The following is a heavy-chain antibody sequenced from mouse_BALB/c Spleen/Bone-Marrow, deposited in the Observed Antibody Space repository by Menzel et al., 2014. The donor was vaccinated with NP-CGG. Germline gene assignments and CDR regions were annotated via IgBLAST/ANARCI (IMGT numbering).Heavy chain of an antibody. CDR1: GYTFASXX. CDR2: IXXXSVNS. J-gene: IGHJ4*01. D-gene: IGHD2-12*01. V-gene: IGHV1S56*01. CDR3: AVLLRGDYAMDY. Sequence: SGPELVKPGASVRISCKASGYTFASXXXHWXXQRPXXGXXWXXXIXXXSVNSKYNEKFKGKATLTADKSSSTAXMQLSXXTSEDSAVYFCAVLLRGDYAMDYWGQGTSVTVSS.